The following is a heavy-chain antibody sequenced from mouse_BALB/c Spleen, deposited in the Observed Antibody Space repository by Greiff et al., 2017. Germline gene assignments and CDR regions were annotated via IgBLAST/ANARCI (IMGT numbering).Heavy chain of an antibody. D-gene: IGHD2-4*01. CDR2: IYPGNSDT. CDR3: TQLRRGEVWYLDV. V-gene: IGHV1-5*01. CDR1: GYSFTSYW. J-gene: IGHJ1*01. Sequence: VQLQQPGAELVKPGASVKMSCKASGYSFTSYWMHWVKQRPGQGLEWIGAIYPGNSDTSYNQKFKGKAKLTAVTSASTAYMELSSLTNEDSAVYYCTQLRRGEVWYLDVWGAGTTVTVSS.